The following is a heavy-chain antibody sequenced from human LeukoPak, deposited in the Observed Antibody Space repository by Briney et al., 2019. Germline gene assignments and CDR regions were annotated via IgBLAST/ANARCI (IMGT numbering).Heavy chain of an antibody. J-gene: IGHJ4*02. CDR2: IYYSGST. V-gene: IGHV4-59*01. D-gene: IGHD3-10*01. CDR3: ARRSLCFGER. Sequence: SETLSLTCTVSGGSISSYYWSWIRQPPGKGLEWIGYIYYSGSTNYNPSLKSRVTLSVDTSKNQYSLKLSSVTAAATAVYHCARRSLCFGERWGQGTLVTVSS. CDR1: GGSISSYY.